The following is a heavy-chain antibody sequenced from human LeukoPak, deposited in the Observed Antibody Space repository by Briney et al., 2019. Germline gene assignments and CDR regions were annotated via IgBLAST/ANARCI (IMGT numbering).Heavy chain of an antibody. CDR1: GYTFTSYG. Sequence: ASVKVSCKASGYTFTSYGISWVRQAPGQGLEWMGWISAYNGNTNYAQKLQGRVTMTTDTSTSTAYMELRSLRSDDTAGYYCARGVVVVAAMVGWFDPWGQGTLVTVSS. CDR2: ISAYNGNT. V-gene: IGHV1-18*01. CDR3: ARGVVVVAAMVGWFDP. J-gene: IGHJ5*02. D-gene: IGHD2-15*01.